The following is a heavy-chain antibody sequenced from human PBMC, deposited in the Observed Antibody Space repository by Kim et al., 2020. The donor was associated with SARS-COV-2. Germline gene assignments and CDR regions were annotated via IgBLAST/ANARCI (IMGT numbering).Heavy chain of an antibody. J-gene: IGHJ4*02. Sequence: YSQKFQGRVTITRDTSASTAYMELSSLRSEDTAVYYCARVHHSSSESLDYWGQGTLVTVSS. V-gene: IGHV1-3*01. D-gene: IGHD6-6*01. CDR3: ARVHHSSSESLDY.